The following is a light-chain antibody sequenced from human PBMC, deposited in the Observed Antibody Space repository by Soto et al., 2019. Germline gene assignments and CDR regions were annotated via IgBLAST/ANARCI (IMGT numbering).Light chain of an antibody. V-gene: IGLV2-11*01. J-gene: IGLJ2*01. CDR1: SSDVGTFNY. CDR2: DVT. CDR3: CAYAGSSALL. Sequence: QSALSQPRSVSGSPRQSVTVSCTGTSSDVGTFNYVSWYQLHPGEAPKLIIYDVTERPSGVPDRFSGSRSGNTASLTISGLQAEDEADYHCCAYAGSSALLFGGGTKVTVL.